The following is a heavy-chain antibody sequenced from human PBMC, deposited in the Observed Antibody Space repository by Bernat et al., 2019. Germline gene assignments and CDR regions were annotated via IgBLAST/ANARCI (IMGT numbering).Heavy chain of an antibody. CDR3: TTEDGSGEMDY. CDR2: IKSKTDGGTT. J-gene: IGHJ4*02. Sequence: EVQLVESGGGLVKPGGSLRLSCAASGFTFSNAWMSWVRQAPGKGLEWVGRIKSKTDGGTTDYAAPVKSRFTISRDDSKNTLYLQMNSLKTEDTAVYYCTTEDGSGEMDYWGQGTLVTVSS. D-gene: IGHD3-10*01. CDR1: GFTFSNAW. V-gene: IGHV3-15*01.